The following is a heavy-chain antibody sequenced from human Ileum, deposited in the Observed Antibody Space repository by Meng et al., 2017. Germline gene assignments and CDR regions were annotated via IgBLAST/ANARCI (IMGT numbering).Heavy chain of an antibody. V-gene: IGHV4-4*02. CDR1: GVSISSAIW. J-gene: IGHJ5*02. CDR3: ARGGPWFDP. CDR2: INHSGST. Sequence: QVQLQESGPGLVKPSGTLSLTCAVSGVSISSAIWWGWVRQPPGKGLEWIGEINHSGSTNYNPSLKSRVTISVDTSKNQFSLKLSSVTAADTAVYYCARGGPWFDPWGQGTLVTVSS.